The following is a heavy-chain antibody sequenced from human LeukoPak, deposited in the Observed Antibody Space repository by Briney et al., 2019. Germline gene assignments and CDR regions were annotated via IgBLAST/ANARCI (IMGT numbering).Heavy chain of an antibody. J-gene: IGHJ4*02. CDR1: GYTFSSYG. Sequence: GASVKVSCKASGYTFSSYGISWVRQAPGQGLEWMGWISGYNDNTKYYAQKLQGRVTMTTDTSTSTAYMELRSLRAEDTAVYYCAKLWFGEAGLFDYWGQGTLVTVSS. CDR2: ISGYNDNT. V-gene: IGHV1-18*01. CDR3: AKLWFGEAGLFDY. D-gene: IGHD3-10*01.